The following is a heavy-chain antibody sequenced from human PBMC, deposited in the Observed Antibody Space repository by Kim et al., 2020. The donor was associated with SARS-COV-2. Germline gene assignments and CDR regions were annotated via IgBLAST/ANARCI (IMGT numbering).Heavy chain of an antibody. J-gene: IGHJ4*02. CDR3: AKDGTLMDFYSLAWVYFDC. D-gene: IGHD2-21*02. CDR1: GFTFSSYA. CDR2: ISGSGGST. Sequence: GGSLRLSCAASGFTFSSYAMSWVRQAPGKGLEWVSAISGSGGSTYYADSVKGRFTISRDNSKNTLYLQMNSLRAEDTAVYYCAKDGTLMDFYSLAWVYFDCWCQGTLVTVSS. V-gene: IGHV3-23*01.